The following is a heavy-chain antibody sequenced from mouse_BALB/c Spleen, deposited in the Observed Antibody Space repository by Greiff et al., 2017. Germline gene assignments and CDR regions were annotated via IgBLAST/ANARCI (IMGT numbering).Heavy chain of an antibody. CDR3: ARAWGYDRPWFAY. CDR1: GFTFSSYA. D-gene: IGHD2-2*01. J-gene: IGHJ3*01. CDR2: ISSGGST. V-gene: IGHV5-6-5*01. Sequence: EVKLVESGGGLVKPGGSLKLSCAASGFTFSSYAMSWVRQTPEKRLEWVASISSGGSTYYPDSVKGRFTISRDNARNILYLQMSSLRSEDTAMYYCARAWGYDRPWFAYWGQGTLVTVSA.